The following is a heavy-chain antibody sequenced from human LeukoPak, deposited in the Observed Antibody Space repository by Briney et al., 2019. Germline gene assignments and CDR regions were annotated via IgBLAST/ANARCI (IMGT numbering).Heavy chain of an antibody. CDR2: ICWNSGSI. Sequence: GRSLRLSCAASGFTSDDYAMHWVRQAPGEGLEWGSGICWNSGSIGYAESVKGRFTISRENAKNSLYLQMNSLRAEDTALYYCAKDRGLVHDAFDIWGEGTMVTVSS. D-gene: IGHD6-19*01. CDR3: AKDRGLVHDAFDI. CDR1: GFTSDDYA. V-gene: IGHV3-9*02. J-gene: IGHJ3*02.